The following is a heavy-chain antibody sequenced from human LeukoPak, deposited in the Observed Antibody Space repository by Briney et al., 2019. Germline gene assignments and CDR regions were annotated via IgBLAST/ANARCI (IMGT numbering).Heavy chain of an antibody. CDR1: GFTFSSYG. Sequence: GGSLRLSCAASGFTFSSYGMHWVRQAPGKGLEWVTVISYDGSNKYYADSVKGRFTISRDNSKNTLYLQMNSLRAEDTAVYYCARDRDGYKSFDSWGQGTLVTVSS. V-gene: IGHV3-30*03. CDR2: ISYDGSNK. J-gene: IGHJ4*02. CDR3: ARDRDGYKSFDS. D-gene: IGHD5-24*01.